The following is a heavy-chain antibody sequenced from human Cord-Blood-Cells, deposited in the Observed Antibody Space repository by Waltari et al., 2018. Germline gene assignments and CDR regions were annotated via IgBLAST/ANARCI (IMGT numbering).Heavy chain of an antibody. J-gene: IGHJ4*02. CDR3: ARGGYCTNGVCFDY. CDR1: GFTVSSNY. CDR2: IDSGGST. V-gene: IGHV3-53*01. Sequence: EVQLVESGGGLIQPGGSLRLSCAASGFTVSSNYMSWVRQAPGKGLEWVSVIDSGGSTYYADSVKGRFTISRDNSKNTLYLQMNSLRAEDTAVYYCARGGYCTNGVCFDYWGQGTLVTVSS. D-gene: IGHD2-8*01.